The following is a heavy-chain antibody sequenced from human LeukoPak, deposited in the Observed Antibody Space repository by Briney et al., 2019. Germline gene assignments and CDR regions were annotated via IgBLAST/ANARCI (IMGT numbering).Heavy chain of an antibody. J-gene: IGHJ4*02. V-gene: IGHV1-18*01. CDR3: ARDYYDSSGYSPSPVDY. Sequence: ASVKVACKASGYRFSRYGISWVRQAPGQGPEWVGWVSVFNGDTKYAQKFQGRVTVTTEISTDTAYMELSSLRSDDTAVYYCARDYYDSSGYSPSPVDYWGQGTLVTVSS. CDR1: GYRFSRYG. CDR2: VSVFNGDT. D-gene: IGHD3-22*01.